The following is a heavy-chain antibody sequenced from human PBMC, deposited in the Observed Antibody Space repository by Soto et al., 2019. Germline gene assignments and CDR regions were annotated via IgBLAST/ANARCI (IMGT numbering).Heavy chain of an antibody. D-gene: IGHD6-6*01. V-gene: IGHV3-7*01. J-gene: IGHJ4*02. CDR3: ARDQGDLDSSSSVFDY. Sequence: GGSLRLSCAASGFTFSSYWMSWVRQAPGKGLEWVANIKQDGSEKYYVDSVKGRFTISRDNAKNSLYLQMNSLRAEDTAVYYCARDQGDLDSSSSVFDYWGQGTLVTVSS. CDR2: IKQDGSEK. CDR1: GFTFSSYW.